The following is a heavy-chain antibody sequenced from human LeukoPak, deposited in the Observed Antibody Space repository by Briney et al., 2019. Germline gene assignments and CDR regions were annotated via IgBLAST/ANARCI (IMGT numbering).Heavy chain of an antibody. CDR1: GGSISSYY. J-gene: IGHJ3*02. CDR3: ARAYNWNDVRAFDI. V-gene: IGHV4-59*01. CDR2: IYYSGST. Sequence: SETLSLTCTVSGGSISSYYWSWIRQPPGKGLEWIGYIYYSGSTNYNPSLKSRVTISVDASKNQFSLKLSSVTAADTAVYYCARAYNWNDVRAFDIWGQGTMVTVSS. D-gene: IGHD1-1*01.